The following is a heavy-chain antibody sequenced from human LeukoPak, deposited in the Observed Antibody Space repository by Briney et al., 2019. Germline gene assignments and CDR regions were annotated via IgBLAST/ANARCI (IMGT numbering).Heavy chain of an antibody. V-gene: IGHV3-49*02. D-gene: IGHD6-19*01. J-gene: IGHJ6*03. Sequence: GGSLRLSCTAPGFTFGDYLMGWVRKAPGKGREWEGFLGRKAYGGTTEYAASVKGRFTISRDDSKSIAYLQMNSLKTEDTAVYYCTRVRRSGSHYYYMDVWGKGTTVTISS. CDR2: LGRKAYGGTT. CDR1: GFTFGDYL. CDR3: TRVRRSGSHYYYMDV.